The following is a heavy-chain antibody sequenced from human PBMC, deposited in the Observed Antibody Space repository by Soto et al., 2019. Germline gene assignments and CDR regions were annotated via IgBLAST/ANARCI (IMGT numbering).Heavy chain of an antibody. V-gene: IGHV3-21*01. CDR1: GFTFSTYT. Sequence: PGGSLRLSCAASGFTFSTYTMNWVRQAPGKGLEWVSSISDSSTYIYYADSLKGRFTISRDNAKNSLYLQMNSLRAEDTAVYYCARMGAGYCVSISCYPSPTMGYGMGVWGQGTTVTVSS. CDR3: ARMGAGYCVSISCYPSPTMGYGMGV. CDR2: ISDSSTYI. D-gene: IGHD2-2*01. J-gene: IGHJ6*02.